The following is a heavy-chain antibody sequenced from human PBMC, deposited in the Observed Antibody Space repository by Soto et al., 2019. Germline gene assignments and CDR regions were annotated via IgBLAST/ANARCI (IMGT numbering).Heavy chain of an antibody. J-gene: IGHJ6*02. CDR1: GFTFSSYA. CDR2: FSGSGGST. D-gene: IGHD3-9*01. V-gene: IGHV3-23*01. CDR3: AKAGYYDILTGPVAGYYYGMDV. Sequence: GGSLRLSCAASGFTFSSYAMSWVRQAPGKGLEWVSSFSGSGGSTYYADSVKGRFTISRDNSKNTLYLQMNSLRAEDTAVYYCAKAGYYDILTGPVAGYYYGMDVWGQGTTVTVSS.